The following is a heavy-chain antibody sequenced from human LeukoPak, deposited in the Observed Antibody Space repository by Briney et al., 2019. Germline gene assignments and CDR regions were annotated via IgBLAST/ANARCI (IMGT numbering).Heavy chain of an antibody. CDR3: AREALYYAKGYYYYMDV. CDR2: IYTSGST. Sequence: SETLSLTCTVSGGSISSYYWSWIRQPAGKGLEWIGRIYTSGSTNYNPSPKSRVTISVDTSKNQFSLKLSSVTAADTAVYYCAREALYYAKGYYYYMDVWGKGTTVTISS. CDR1: GGSISSYY. D-gene: IGHD2-8*01. V-gene: IGHV4-4*07. J-gene: IGHJ6*03.